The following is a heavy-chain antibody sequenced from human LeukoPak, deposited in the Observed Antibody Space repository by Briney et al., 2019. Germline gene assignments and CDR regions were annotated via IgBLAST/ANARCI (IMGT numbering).Heavy chain of an antibody. Sequence: PSQTLSLTCTVSGGSISSGDYYWSWIRQPPGKGLEWIGYIYYSGSTYYNPSLKSRVTISVDTSKSQFSLKLSSVTAADTAVYYCARDRGYCSSTSCYSWFDPWGQGTLVTVSS. D-gene: IGHD2-2*01. CDR3: ARDRGYCSSTSCYSWFDP. CDR2: IYYSGST. J-gene: IGHJ5*02. CDR1: GGSISSGDYY. V-gene: IGHV4-30-4*08.